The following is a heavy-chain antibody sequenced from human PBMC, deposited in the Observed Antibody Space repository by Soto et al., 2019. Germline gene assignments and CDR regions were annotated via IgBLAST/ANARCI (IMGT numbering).Heavy chain of an antibody. CDR1: GFTFSSYA. V-gene: IGHV3-23*01. J-gene: IGHJ5*02. Sequence: GGSLRLSCAASGFTFSSYAMSWVRQAPGKGLEWVSAISGSGGSTYYADSVKGRFTISRDNSKNTLYLQMNSLRAEDTAVYYCAKIYGSGSTPVLWYWFDPWGQGTLVTVSS. CDR2: ISGSGGST. D-gene: IGHD3-10*01. CDR3: AKIYGSGSTPVLWYWFDP.